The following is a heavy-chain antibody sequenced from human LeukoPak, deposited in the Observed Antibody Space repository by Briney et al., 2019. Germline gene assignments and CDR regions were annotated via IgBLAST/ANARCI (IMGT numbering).Heavy chain of an antibody. J-gene: IGHJ2*01. V-gene: IGHV3-64D*06. CDR3: VKAVAFLADYYDSSGLSGGYFDL. Sequence: PGGSLRLSCSASGFTFSSYAMHWVRQAPGKGLEYVSAISSNGGSTYYADSVKGRFTISRDNSKNTLYLQMSSLRAEDTAVYYCVKAVAFLADYYDSSGLSGGYFDLWGRGTLVTVSS. CDR1: GFTFSSYA. D-gene: IGHD3-22*01. CDR2: ISSNGGST.